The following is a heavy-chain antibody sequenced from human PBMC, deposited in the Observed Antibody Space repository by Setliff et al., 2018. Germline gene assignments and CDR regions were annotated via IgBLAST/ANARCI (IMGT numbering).Heavy chain of an antibody. Sequence: SETLSLTCTVSGGPISSSNYYWTWIRQAPGKGLEWIGYIHPWGGSSESTNYSPSLKSRITISLDKSKSQFSLKLTSVTVADTAVYYCARGLHSGTYWGTRPLGLDYWGQGSLVTVSS. CDR2: IHPWGGSSEST. D-gene: IGHD1-26*01. CDR3: ARGLHSGTYWGTRPLGLDY. J-gene: IGHJ4*02. CDR1: GGPISSSNYY. V-gene: IGHV4-61*05.